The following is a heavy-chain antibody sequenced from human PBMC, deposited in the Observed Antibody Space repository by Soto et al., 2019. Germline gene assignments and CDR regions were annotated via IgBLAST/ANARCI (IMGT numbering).Heavy chain of an antibody. CDR3: ARDRDTIFGVVINPVDY. D-gene: IGHD3-3*01. CDR1: GFSFRSCG. J-gene: IGHJ4*02. V-gene: IGHV3-30*19. CDR2: ISYDGSNK. Sequence: PGGSLRLSCAASGFSFRSCGMDWVRQAPGKGLEWVAVISYDGSNKYYADSVKGRFTISRDNSKNTLYLQMNSLRAEDTAVYYCARDRDTIFGVVINPVDYWGQGTPVIVSS.